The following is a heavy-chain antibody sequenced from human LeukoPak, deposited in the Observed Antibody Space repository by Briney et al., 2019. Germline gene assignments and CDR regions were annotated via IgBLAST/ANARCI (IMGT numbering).Heavy chain of an antibody. Sequence: GGSLRLSCEASGSGFTFGNFGLSWVRQAPGRGLEWLSGISGSGHYTYYANSVKGRFTISRDNSKNTLYIQMNSLRAEDTAVYYCAKDGSWGDYQFYFYMDVWGEGTTVTVSS. V-gene: IGHV3-23*01. CDR3: AKDGSWGDYQFYFYMDV. CDR2: ISGSGHYT. J-gene: IGHJ6*03. D-gene: IGHD3-16*01. CDR1: GSGFTFGNFG.